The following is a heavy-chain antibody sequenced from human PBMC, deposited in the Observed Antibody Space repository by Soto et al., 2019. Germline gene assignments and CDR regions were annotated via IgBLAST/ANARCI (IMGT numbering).Heavy chain of an antibody. J-gene: IGHJ6*02. V-gene: IGHV4-59*01. CDR2: IYYSGST. D-gene: IGHD6-6*01. CDR1: GVSISSYY. CDR3: ARGYRSSFVDYYYYGMDV. Sequence: PSETLSLTCTTSGVSISSYYWSWIRQPPGKGLEWIGYIYYSGSTNYNPSLKSRVTISVDTSKNQFSLKLSSLSAAATDVYYCARGYRSSFVDYYYYGMDVWGQGTTVTV.